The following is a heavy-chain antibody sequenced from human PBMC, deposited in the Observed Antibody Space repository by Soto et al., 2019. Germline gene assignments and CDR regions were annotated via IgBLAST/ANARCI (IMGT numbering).Heavy chain of an antibody. Sequence: GASVKVSCKASGYTFTGHYMHWVRQAPGQGLEWMGWINPNSGGTNYAQKFQGRVTMTRDTSTSTAYMELSRLRSDDTAVYYCARDFFHDFWSGYIPYNWFDPWGQGTLVTVSS. J-gene: IGHJ5*02. CDR2: INPNSGGT. CDR1: GYTFTGHY. D-gene: IGHD3-3*01. CDR3: ARDFFHDFWSGYIPYNWFDP. V-gene: IGHV1-2*02.